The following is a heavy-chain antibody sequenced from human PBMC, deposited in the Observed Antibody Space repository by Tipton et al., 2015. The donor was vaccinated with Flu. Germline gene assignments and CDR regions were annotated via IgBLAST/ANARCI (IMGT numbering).Heavy chain of an antibody. J-gene: IGHJ3*02. CDR1: GGSMSNNF. CDR2: IYASGVT. CDR3: ARDPHKLGGESDAFDI. D-gene: IGHD7-27*01. Sequence: TLSLTCTVSGGSMSNNFWSWFRQPAEKGLEWIGRIYASGVTNYNPFLKSRVTMSIDTSKNQFSLRLSSMTAADTAVYYCARDPHKLGGESDAFDIWGQGTMGTVSS. V-gene: IGHV4-4*07.